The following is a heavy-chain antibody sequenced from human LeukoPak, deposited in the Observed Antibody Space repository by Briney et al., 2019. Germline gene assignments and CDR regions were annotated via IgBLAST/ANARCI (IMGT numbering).Heavy chain of an antibody. D-gene: IGHD5-24*01. J-gene: IGHJ4*02. Sequence: PGGSLRLSCAASGFTFSSYWMSWVRQAPGKGLEWVSVISGSGGSTYYADSVKGRFTISRDNSKNTLYLQMNSLRAEDTGVYYCAKDSGWIQFIDWGQGTPVTVSS. CDR2: ISGSGGST. CDR3: AKDSGWIQFID. V-gene: IGHV3-23*01. CDR1: GFTFSSYW.